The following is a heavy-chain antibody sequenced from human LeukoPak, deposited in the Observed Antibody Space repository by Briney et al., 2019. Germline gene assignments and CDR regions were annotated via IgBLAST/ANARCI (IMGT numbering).Heavy chain of an antibody. J-gene: IGHJ4*02. V-gene: IGHV3-23*01. CDR2: NSVSGGAT. D-gene: IGHD2-21*02. CDR1: GFTLSSYA. Sequence: PGGSLRLSCAASGFTLSSYAMSWVRQAPGKGLEWVSANSVSGGATYHADSVKGRFTISRDNAKNTLFLQMNSLRGEDTAVYYCAKMGMVVATSFDYWGQGTLDTVSS. CDR3: AKMGMVVATSFDY.